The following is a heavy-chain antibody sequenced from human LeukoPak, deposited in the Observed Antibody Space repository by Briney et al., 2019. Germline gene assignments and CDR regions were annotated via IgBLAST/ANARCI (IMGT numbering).Heavy chain of an antibody. D-gene: IGHD6-13*01. J-gene: IGHJ6*03. CDR2: IKSKTDGGTT. CDR1: GFTFSNAW. V-gene: IGHV3-15*01. Sequence: GGSLRLSCAASGFTFSNAWMSWVRQAPGKGLEWVGCIKSKTDGGTTDYAAPVKGRFTISRDDSKNTLYLQMNSLKTEDTAVYYCTTAAGKDYYYYYYMDVWGKGTTVTVSS. CDR3: TTAAGKDYYYYYYMDV.